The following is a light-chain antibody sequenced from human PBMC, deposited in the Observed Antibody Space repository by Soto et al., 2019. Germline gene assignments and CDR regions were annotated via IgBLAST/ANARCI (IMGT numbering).Light chain of an antibody. CDR1: QTISSRY. CDR2: GAS. J-gene: IGKJ1*01. V-gene: IGKV3-20*01. Sequence: EIVLAQSPGTLSLSPGERATLSCRASQTISSRYLTWYQQKSGQVPRLLIYGASSLATGIPDRFSGSGSGTDFTLTISRLEPEDVAVYYCHHSGNSHGTFGQGTKVEIK. CDR3: HHSGNSHGT.